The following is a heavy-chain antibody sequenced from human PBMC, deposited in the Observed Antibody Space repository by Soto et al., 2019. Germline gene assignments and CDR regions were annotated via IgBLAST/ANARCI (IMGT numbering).Heavy chain of an antibody. V-gene: IGHV3-21*06. Sequence: EVQLVESGGGLVKPGGSLRLSCAASGFTFRSYSMNWVRQAPGKGLEWVSSISSSSSYIYYADSVKGRFTISRDNAKNSLYLQRNSLRAEDTAVYYCAGLMTTVVSNWFDPWGQGTLVTVSS. CDR1: GFTFRSYS. J-gene: IGHJ5*02. D-gene: IGHD4-17*01. CDR2: ISSSSSYI. CDR3: AGLMTTVVSNWFDP.